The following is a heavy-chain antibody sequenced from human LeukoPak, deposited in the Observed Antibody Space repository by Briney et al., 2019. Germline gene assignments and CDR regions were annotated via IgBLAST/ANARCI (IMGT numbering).Heavy chain of an antibody. J-gene: IGHJ6*02. V-gene: IGHV4-34*01. CDR1: GGSFSGYY. CDR3: ARMMRYYGSGSYYKFGFDYYGMDV. CDR2: INHSGST. D-gene: IGHD3-10*01. Sequence: SETLSLTCAVYGGSFSGYYWSWIRQPPGKGLERIGEINHSGSTNYNPSLKSRVTISVDTSKNQFSLKLSSVTAADTAVYYCARMMRYYGSGSYYKFGFDYYGMDVWGQGTTVTVSS.